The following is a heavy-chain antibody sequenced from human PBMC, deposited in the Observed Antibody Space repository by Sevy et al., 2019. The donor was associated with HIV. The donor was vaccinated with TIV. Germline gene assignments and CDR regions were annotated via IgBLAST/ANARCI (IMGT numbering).Heavy chain of an antibody. CDR2: VSSSSSYI. CDR3: ARDRSVTPYWFDP. D-gene: IGHD4-17*01. CDR1: GFTFSSYS. Sequence: GGSLRLSCAASGFTFSSYSMNWVRLAPGKGLEWVSCVSSSSSYIYYADSVKGRFPISRDNAKNSLYLQMNSLRAEDTAVYYCARDRSVTPYWFDPWGQGTLVTVSS. V-gene: IGHV3-21*01. J-gene: IGHJ5*02.